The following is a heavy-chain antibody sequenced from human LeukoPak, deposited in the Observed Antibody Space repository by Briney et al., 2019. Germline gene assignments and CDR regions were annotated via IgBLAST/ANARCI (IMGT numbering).Heavy chain of an antibody. J-gene: IGHJ4*02. D-gene: IGHD3-10*01. Sequence: GGSLRLSCVASGFSFGSHAMHWVRQTPGKGLEWLAVTSYDGTRQYYADFVRGRFTISRENSKDTLYLHMNSLRIDDTAVYYCAKDWSEGSGSYIDYWGQGALVTVSS. V-gene: IGHV3-30*04. CDR3: AKDWSEGSGSYIDY. CDR2: TSYDGTRQ. CDR1: GFSFGSHA.